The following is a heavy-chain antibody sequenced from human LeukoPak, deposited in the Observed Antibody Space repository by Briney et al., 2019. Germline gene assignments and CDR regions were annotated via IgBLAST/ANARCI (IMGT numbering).Heavy chain of an antibody. CDR1: GFTFSRYS. V-gene: IGHV3-48*02. CDR2: IRGSGGTT. CDR3: VRDPDALDH. Sequence: PGGSLRLSCAASGFTFSRYSMNWVRQAPGKGLEWVSYIRGSGGTTYYADSVKGRFTISRDNAKNSLYLQLNSLRDEDTAVYYCVRDPDALDHWGQGTLVTVSS. J-gene: IGHJ4*02.